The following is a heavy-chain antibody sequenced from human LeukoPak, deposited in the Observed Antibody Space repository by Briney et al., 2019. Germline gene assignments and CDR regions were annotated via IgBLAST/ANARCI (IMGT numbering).Heavy chain of an antibody. Sequence: SETLSLTCTVSGGSISSYYWSWIRQPPGKGLEWIGYIYNSGSTNYHPSLKSRVTLSLDTSKNQFSLNLRSVTAADTAIYFCARRHPYYYGSGTYSREDWGQGTLVTVSS. CDR3: ARRHPYYYGSGTYSRED. J-gene: IGHJ4*02. D-gene: IGHD3-10*01. V-gene: IGHV4-59*12. CDR2: IYNSGST. CDR1: GGSISSYY.